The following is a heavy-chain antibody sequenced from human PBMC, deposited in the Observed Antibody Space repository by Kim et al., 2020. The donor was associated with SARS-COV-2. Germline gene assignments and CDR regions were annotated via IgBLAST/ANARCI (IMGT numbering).Heavy chain of an antibody. D-gene: IGHD5-18*01. Sequence: GGSLRLSCAASGFTFSSYAMHWVRQAPGKGLEWVAVISYDGSNKYYADSVKGRFTISRDNSKNTLYLQMNSLRAEDTAVYYCARGGTAMVTGAFDIWGQG. CDR1: GFTFSSYA. V-gene: IGHV3-30*04. CDR3: ARGGTAMVTGAFDI. CDR2: ISYDGSNK. J-gene: IGHJ3*02.